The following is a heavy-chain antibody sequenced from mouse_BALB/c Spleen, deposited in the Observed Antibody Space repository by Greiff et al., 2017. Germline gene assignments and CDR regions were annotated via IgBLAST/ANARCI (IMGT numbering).Heavy chain of an antibody. V-gene: IGHV1S22*01. CDR3: TRYYYGSKYYFDY. Sequence: LQQPGSELVRPGASVKLSCKASGYTFTSYWMHWVKQRPGQGLEWIGNIYPGSGSTNYDEKFKSKATLTVDTSSSTAYMQLSSLTSEDSAVYYCTRYYYGSKYYFDYWGQGTTLTVSS. CDR2: IYPGSGST. J-gene: IGHJ2*01. CDR1: GYTFTSYW. D-gene: IGHD1-1*01.